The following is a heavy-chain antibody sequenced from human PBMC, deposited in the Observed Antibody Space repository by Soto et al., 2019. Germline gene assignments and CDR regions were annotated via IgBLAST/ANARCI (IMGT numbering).Heavy chain of an antibody. V-gene: IGHV1-3*01. J-gene: IGHJ4*02. D-gene: IGHD5-12*01. CDR2: INAANGAT. Sequence: QVQFVQSGAEVKKPGASVKVSCKASGYTFTAYTIHWVRQAPGQSLEWMGWINAANGATKYSEKFQGRVTITRDTSARTAYMDLSSLSSKDTAVYFCARVSFETSGFADYWDQGTLVTVSS. CDR3: ARVSFETSGFADY. CDR1: GYTFTAYT.